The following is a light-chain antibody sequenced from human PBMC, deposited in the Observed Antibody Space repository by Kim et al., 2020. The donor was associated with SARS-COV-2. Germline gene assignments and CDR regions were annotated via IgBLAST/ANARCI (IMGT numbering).Light chain of an antibody. Sequence: QRVTISCTGRSSNIGAGYDVHWYQQLPTKAPKLLIYGNSNRPSGVPDRFSGSKSGTSASLAITGLQAEDEADYYCQSYDNSLSSYVFGSGTKVTVL. V-gene: IGLV1-40*01. J-gene: IGLJ1*01. CDR2: GNS. CDR1: SSNIGAGYD. CDR3: QSYDNSLSSYV.